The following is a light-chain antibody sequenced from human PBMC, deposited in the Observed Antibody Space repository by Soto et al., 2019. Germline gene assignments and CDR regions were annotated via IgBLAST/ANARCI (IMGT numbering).Light chain of an antibody. CDR2: GTS. J-gene: IGKJ5*01. Sequence: EIVLTQYPGTLSLSPGERATLSCRASQISSTSLAWYQQKPGQAPRLLIYGTSSRATGIPDRFSGSGSGTDFTLTISRLEPEDIAVYYCQQYDSSPPITFGQGTRLEIK. CDR3: QQYDSSPPIT. V-gene: IGKV3-20*01. CDR1: QISSTS.